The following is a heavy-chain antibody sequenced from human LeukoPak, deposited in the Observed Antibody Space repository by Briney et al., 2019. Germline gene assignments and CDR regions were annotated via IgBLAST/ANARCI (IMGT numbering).Heavy chain of an antibody. V-gene: IGHV3-23*01. D-gene: IGHD6-19*01. CDR2: ISGGGEST. CDR3: AKGKYSSGEVPDY. Sequence: GGSLRLSCAASGFTVDTNYMSWVRQAPGKGLEWVSSISGGGESTYYADSVKGRFTVSRDNSKNTLYLQINSLRGEDTAVYYCAKGKYSSGEVPDYWGQGTLVTVSS. CDR1: GFTVDTNY. J-gene: IGHJ4*02.